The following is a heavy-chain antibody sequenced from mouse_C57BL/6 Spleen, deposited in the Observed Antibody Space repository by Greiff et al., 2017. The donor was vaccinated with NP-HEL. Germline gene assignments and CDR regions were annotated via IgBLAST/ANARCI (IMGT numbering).Heavy chain of an antibody. Sequence: QVQLQQPGTELVKPGASVKLSCKASGYTFTSYWMHWVKQRPGQGLEWIGNINPSNGGTNYNEKFKSKATLTVDKSSSTAYMQLSSLPSEDSAVYYCARYRCYDGSRVSYAMDYWGQGTSVTVSS. V-gene: IGHV1-53*01. CDR3: ARYRCYDGSRVSYAMDY. CDR2: INPSNGGT. CDR1: GYTFTSYW. D-gene: IGHD1-1*01. J-gene: IGHJ4*01.